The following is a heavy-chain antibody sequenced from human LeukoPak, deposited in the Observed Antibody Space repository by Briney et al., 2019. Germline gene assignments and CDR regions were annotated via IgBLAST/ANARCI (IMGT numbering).Heavy chain of an antibody. J-gene: IGHJ5*02. Sequence: ASVKVSCKASGYTFTGYYMHWVRQAPGQGLEWMGWINPNSGGTNYAQKFQGRVTMTRDTSISTAYMELGRPRSDDTAVYYCAREVVAATGDWFDPWGQGTLVTVSS. D-gene: IGHD2-15*01. CDR1: GYTFTGYY. CDR2: INPNSGGT. V-gene: IGHV1-2*02. CDR3: AREVVAATGDWFDP.